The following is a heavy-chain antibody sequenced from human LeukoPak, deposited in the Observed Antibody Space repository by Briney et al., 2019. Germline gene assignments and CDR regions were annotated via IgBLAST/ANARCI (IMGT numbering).Heavy chain of an antibody. V-gene: IGHV3-9*01. CDR1: GFTFDDYA. J-gene: IGHJ4*02. CDR3: AKASSLRYFDWLPYEGFDY. D-gene: IGHD3-9*01. CDR2: ISWNSGSI. Sequence: GRSLRLCCAASGFTFDDYAMQWVRQAPGKGLEWVSGISWNSGSIGYADSVKGRFTISRDNAKNSLYLQMNSLRAEDTALYYCAKASSLRYFDWLPYEGFDYWGQGTLVTVSS.